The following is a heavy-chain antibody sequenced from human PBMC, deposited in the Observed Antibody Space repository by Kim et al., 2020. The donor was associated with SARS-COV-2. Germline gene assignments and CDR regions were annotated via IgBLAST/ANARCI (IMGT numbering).Heavy chain of an antibody. CDR3: VRDSSATY. J-gene: IGHJ4*02. CDR2: DGSIT. V-gene: IGHV3-74*01. Sequence: DGSITTYADSVEGRFTISRDNAKNALYLQMNSLRAEDTAVYYCVRDSSATYWGQGTLVTVSS.